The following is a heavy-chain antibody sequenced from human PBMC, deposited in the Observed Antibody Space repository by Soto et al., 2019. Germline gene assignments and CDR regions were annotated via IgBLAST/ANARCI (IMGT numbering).Heavy chain of an antibody. CDR1: GFTCNLYP. Sequence: EAQLVESGGGLVQPGGSLRLSCAASGFTCNLYPMNWVRQAPGKGLEWLSHISTRSDAMYYADSVKGRFTISRDNANNSLFLQMSVLSVDDTGIYYCVADYRYAFGIWGQGSTVTVSS. CDR3: VADYRYAFGI. V-gene: IGHV3-48*01. CDR2: ISTRSDAM. D-gene: IGHD3-16*02. J-gene: IGHJ3*02.